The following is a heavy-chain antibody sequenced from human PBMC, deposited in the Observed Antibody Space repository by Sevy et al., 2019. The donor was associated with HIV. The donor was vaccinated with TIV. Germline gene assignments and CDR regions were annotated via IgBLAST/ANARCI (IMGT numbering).Heavy chain of an antibody. CDR1: GFTFSSHW. CDR3: ARDTGGIGMDV. J-gene: IGHJ6*02. D-gene: IGHD6-13*01. V-gene: IGHV3-7*01. Sequence: GGSLRLSCAVSGFTFSSHWMSWVRQAPGKGLEWVANINQDGNNKYYADSVKGRFTISRDNAKNSLSLQMNSLRAEDTAVYYCARDTGGIGMDVWGQGTTVTVSS. CDR2: INQDGNNK.